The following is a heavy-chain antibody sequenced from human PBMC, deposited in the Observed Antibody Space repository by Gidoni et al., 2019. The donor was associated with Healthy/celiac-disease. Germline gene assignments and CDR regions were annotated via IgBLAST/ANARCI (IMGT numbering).Heavy chain of an antibody. CDR2: ISSSSSTI. CDR1: GFTFSRYS. CDR3: ARDSGDRIAVAGTGY. V-gene: IGHV3-48*02. D-gene: IGHD6-19*01. J-gene: IGHJ4*02. Sequence: EVQLVASGGGFVQPGGSLRLSCAASGFTFSRYSMNWVRQAPGKGLEWVSYISSSSSTIYYADSVKGRFTISRDNAKNSLYLQMNSLRDEDTAVYYCARDSGDRIAVAGTGYWGQGTLVTVSS.